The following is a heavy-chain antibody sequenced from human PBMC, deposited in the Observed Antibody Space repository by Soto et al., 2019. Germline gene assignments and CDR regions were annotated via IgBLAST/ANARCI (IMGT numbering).Heavy chain of an antibody. D-gene: IGHD6-13*01. J-gene: IGHJ6*02. CDR1: GYTFTGYY. Sequence: SSVKVSCNASGYTFTGYYMHWVRQAPGQGLDCMGWINPNSGGTNYAQKFQGRVTMTRDTSISTAYMELSRLRSDDTAVYYFARDLSSSLYVYYHYYGIDVWGQANAVTV. CDR3: ARDLSSSLYVYYHYYGIDV. V-gene: IGHV1-2*02. CDR2: INPNSGGT.